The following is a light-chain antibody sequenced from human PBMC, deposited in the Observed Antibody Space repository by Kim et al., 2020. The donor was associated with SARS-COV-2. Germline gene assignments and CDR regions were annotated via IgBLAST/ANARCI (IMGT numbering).Light chain of an antibody. CDR1: QSVSSY. CDR3: QQHSSRPRT. J-gene: IGKJ4*01. Sequence: EIVLTQSPATLSLSPGERATLSCRASQSVSSYLSCYQQQPRHAPRSLLNDASTTATAITASFSGSGSGTDVTLTTSSLVPEDFAVDYCQQHSSRPRTFGGGTKVDIK. V-gene: IGKV3-11*01. CDR2: DAS.